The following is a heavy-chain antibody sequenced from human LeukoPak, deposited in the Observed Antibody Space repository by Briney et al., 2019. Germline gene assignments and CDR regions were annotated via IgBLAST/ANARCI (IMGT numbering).Heavy chain of an antibody. V-gene: IGHV4-34*01. CDR3: ARERPEHQSWNDYMDV. CDR1: GGSFSGYY. CDR2: INHSGST. J-gene: IGHJ6*03. D-gene: IGHD1-1*01. Sequence: SDTLSLTCAVYGGSFSGYYWSWIRQPPGKGLEWIGEINHSGSTNYNPSLKSRVTISVDTSKNQFSLKPSSVTAADTAVYYCARERPEHQSWNDYMDVWGKGTTVTVSS.